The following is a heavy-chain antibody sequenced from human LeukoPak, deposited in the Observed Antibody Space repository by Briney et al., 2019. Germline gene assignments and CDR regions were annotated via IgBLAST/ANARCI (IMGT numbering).Heavy chain of an antibody. J-gene: IGHJ5*02. V-gene: IGHV4-31*03. CDR2: IHYSGLT. Sequence: SETLSLTCTVSGGSISSGGYYWSWIRQHPGKGLEWIGFIHYSGLTYYNSSLKSRVTISVDRSKNQFSLKLSSVTAADTAVYYCARVVPAASNWFDPWGQGTLVTVPS. CDR1: GGSISSGGYY. D-gene: IGHD2-2*01. CDR3: ARVVPAASNWFDP.